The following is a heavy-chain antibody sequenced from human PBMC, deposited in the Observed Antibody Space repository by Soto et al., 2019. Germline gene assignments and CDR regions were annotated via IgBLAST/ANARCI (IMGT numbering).Heavy chain of an antibody. D-gene: IGHD3-22*01. CDR2: ISAYNGNT. Sequence: ASVKVSCKASGYTFTSYGISWVRQAPGQGFEWMGWISAYNGNTNYAQKLQGRVTMTTDTSTSTAYMELRSLRSDDTAVYYCARGGYDSSGYYYGAFDIWGQGTMVTVSS. J-gene: IGHJ3*02. CDR3: ARGGYDSSGYYYGAFDI. V-gene: IGHV1-18*01. CDR1: GYTFTSYG.